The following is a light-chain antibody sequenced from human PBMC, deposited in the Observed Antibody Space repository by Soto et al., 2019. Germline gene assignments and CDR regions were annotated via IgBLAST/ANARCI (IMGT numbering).Light chain of an antibody. Sequence: EIVMTQSPATLSLSPGERATLSCRASQSVSSSYLSWYQQKPGQAPRLLIYGASTRATGIPARFSGSGSGTDLTLTISSLQPEDFAVYYCQQDYNLPSFGGGTKVEIK. CDR2: GAS. CDR1: QSVSSSY. CDR3: QQDYNLPS. V-gene: IGKV3D-7*01. J-gene: IGKJ4*01.